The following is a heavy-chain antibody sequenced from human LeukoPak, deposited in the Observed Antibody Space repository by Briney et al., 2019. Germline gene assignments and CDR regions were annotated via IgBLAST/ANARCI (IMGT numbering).Heavy chain of an antibody. D-gene: IGHD3-10*01. V-gene: IGHV4-38-2*01. J-gene: IGHJ4*02. CDR3: ARTGVLLWSGELLYYFDY. CDR2: IYHSGST. Sequence: PSETLSLTCAVSGYSISSGYYWGWIRQPPGKGLEWIGSIYHSGSTYYNPSLKSRVTISVDTSKNQFSLKLSSVTAADTAVYYCARTGVLLWSGELLYYFDYWGQGTLVTVSS. CDR1: GYSISSGYY.